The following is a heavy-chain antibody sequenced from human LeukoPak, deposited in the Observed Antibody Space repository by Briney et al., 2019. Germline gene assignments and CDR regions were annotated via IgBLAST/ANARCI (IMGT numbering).Heavy chain of an antibody. CDR1: GFPFGGYW. CDR2: IKQDASDS. J-gene: IGHJ6*02. D-gene: IGHD6-25*01. Sequence: GGSLRLSCAASGFPFGGYWMTWVRQAPGKGLQWVASIKQDASDSRHVDSVKGRFTISRDNAKNSLFLQMNNLRPGDTAVYYCAKNIAAPGRVDYQLYGMDEWGQGTTVTVSS. V-gene: IGHV3-7*01. CDR3: AKNIAAPGRVDYQLYGMDE.